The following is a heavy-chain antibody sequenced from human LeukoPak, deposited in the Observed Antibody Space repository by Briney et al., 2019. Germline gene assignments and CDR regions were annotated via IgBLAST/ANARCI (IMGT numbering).Heavy chain of an antibody. CDR2: TWYDGSNK. CDR1: GFTFSSYG. Sequence: GGSLRLSCAASGFTFSSYGMRWVRQAPGKGLEWVALTWYDGSNKSYGDSVKGRFTISRDNSKNTLYLQMSSLRAEDTAVYYCARDQSLLYFDYWGQGTLVTVSS. D-gene: IGHD2-15*01. V-gene: IGHV3-33*01. CDR3: ARDQSLLYFDY. J-gene: IGHJ4*02.